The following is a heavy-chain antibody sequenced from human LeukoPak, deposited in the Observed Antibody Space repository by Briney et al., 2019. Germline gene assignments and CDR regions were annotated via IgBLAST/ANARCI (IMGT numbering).Heavy chain of an antibody. J-gene: IGHJ4*02. Sequence: GGSLRLSCAASGFTFSSYRMHWVRQAPGKGLEWVASIRYDGSNKYYADSVKGRFTISRDNSKNTLSLQMNSLRAEDTAVYYCAKGKKGLLFVRGVDFDYWGQGTLVTVSS. CDR3: AKGKKGLLFVRGVDFDY. V-gene: IGHV3-30*02. CDR2: IRYDGSNK. D-gene: IGHD3-10*01. CDR1: GFTFSSYR.